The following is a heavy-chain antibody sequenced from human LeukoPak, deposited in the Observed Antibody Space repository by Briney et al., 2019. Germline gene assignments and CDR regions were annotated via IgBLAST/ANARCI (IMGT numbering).Heavy chain of an antibody. Sequence: ASVKVSCKASGYTFTGYYIHWVRQAPGQGLEWMGWISAYNGNTNYAQKLQGRVTMTTDTSTSTAYMELRSLRSDDTAVYYCARDAQQLPIDYWGQGTLVTVSS. CDR2: ISAYNGNT. J-gene: IGHJ4*02. V-gene: IGHV1-18*04. CDR3: ARDAQQLPIDY. CDR1: GYTFTGYY. D-gene: IGHD6-13*01.